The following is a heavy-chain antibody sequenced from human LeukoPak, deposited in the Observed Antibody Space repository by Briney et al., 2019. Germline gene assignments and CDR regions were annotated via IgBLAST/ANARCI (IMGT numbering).Heavy chain of an antibody. CDR2: ISAYNGNT. D-gene: IGHD3-22*01. J-gene: IGHJ4*02. CDR1: GYTFTSYG. Sequence: ASVKVSCKASGYTFTSYGISWVRQAPGQGLEWMGWISAYNGNTNYAQKLQGRVTMTEDTSTDTAYMELSSLRSEDTAVYYCATVKLGSGYYYSLDYWGQGTLVTVSS. CDR3: ATVKLGSGYYYSLDY. V-gene: IGHV1-18*01.